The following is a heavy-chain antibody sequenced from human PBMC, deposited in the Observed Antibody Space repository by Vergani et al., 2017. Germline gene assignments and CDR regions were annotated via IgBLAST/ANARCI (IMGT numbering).Heavy chain of an antibody. J-gene: IGHJ4*02. Sequence: EVQLVESGGGLVQPGGSLRLSCAASGFTVSSNYMSWVRQAPGKGLEWVSVIYSGGSTYYADSVKCRFTISRDNSKNTLYLQMNSLRAEDTAVYYCARDKRASSSQEVYYFDYWGQGTLVTVSS. V-gene: IGHV3-66*01. CDR3: ARDKRASSSQEVYYFDY. D-gene: IGHD6-6*01. CDR2: IYSGGST. CDR1: GFTVSSNY.